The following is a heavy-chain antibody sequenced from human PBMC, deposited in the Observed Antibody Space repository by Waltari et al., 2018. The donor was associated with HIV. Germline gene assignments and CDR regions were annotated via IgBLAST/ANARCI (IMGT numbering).Heavy chain of an antibody. J-gene: IGHJ4*02. CDR1: GTTFTSLR. Sequence: QVQLVESGGGVVQPGGSLGLSCAGSGTTFTSLRRHWPRPAPGKGLEWVAIISSDGSNKYYADSVKGRFTISRDNSKNTLYLQMNSLRAEDTAMYYCAKDMHDSSGYLFEYWGQGTLVTVSS. D-gene: IGHD3-22*01. CDR3: AKDMHDSSGYLFEY. V-gene: IGHV3-30*18. CDR2: ISSDGSNK.